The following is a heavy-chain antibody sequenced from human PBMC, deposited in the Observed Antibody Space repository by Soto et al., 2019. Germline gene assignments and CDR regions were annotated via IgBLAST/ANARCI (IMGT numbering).Heavy chain of an antibody. J-gene: IGHJ1*01. Sequence: PXGTLSLTFIVSSDSVSRSYWSWVRQSPGKGLEWIAYISYTGSPNYNPSLKSRVTISVDTSKNHLSLTLSSVTAADTAVYYCAKNGGWPPDAVEYFQHWGQGTLVTVSS. CDR2: ISYTGSP. D-gene: IGHD6-19*01. CDR1: SDSVSRSY. CDR3: AKNGGWPPDAVEYFQH. V-gene: IGHV4-59*02.